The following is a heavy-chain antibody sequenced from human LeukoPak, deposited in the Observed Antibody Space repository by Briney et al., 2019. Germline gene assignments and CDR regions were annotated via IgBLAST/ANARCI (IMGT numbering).Heavy chain of an antibody. CDR1: GFTFSYVW. CDR2: IKSKRDGETT. D-gene: IGHD1-26*01. J-gene: IGHJ4*02. V-gene: IGHV3-15*01. Sequence: PGGSLRLSCAASGFTFSYVWMSWGRQVPGKGLEWVGRIKSKRDGETTDYTAPVKGRFTISRDDSKTTLYLQMNSLKTEDTAVYYCTTEYTYSYYFDYWGQGTLVTVSS. CDR3: TTEYTYSYYFDY.